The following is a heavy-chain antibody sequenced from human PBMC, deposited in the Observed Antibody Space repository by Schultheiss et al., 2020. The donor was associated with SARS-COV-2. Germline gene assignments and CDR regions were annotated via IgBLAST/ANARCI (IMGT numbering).Heavy chain of an antibody. CDR1: GYTFTSYS. J-gene: IGHJ4*02. Sequence: ASVKVSCKASGYTFTSYSMHWVRQAPGQGLEWMGIITPSGGDTTYAQKFQGRVTMTRDTSRSTVYMELSSLRSEDTAVYYCARDRGSGWVIDYWGQGTLVTVSS. D-gene: IGHD6-19*01. V-gene: IGHV1-46*01. CDR2: ITPSGGDT. CDR3: ARDRGSGWVIDY.